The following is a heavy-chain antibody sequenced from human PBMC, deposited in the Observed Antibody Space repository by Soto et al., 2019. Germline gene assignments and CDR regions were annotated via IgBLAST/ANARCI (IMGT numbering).Heavy chain of an antibody. V-gene: IGHV1-69*13. CDR1: GGTFSSYA. Sequence: SVKVSCKASGGTFSSYAISWVRQAPGQGLEWMGGIIPIFGTANYAQKFQGRVTITADESTSTAYMELSSLRSEDTAVYYCASKYCSSTSCRNDAFDIWGQGTMVTVSS. CDR3: ASKYCSSTSCRNDAFDI. D-gene: IGHD2-2*01. CDR2: IIPIFGTA. J-gene: IGHJ3*02.